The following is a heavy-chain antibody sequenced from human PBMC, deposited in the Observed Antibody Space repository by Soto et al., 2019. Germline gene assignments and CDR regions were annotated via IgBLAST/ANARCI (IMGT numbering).Heavy chain of an antibody. CDR2: IIPIFGTA. CDR3: ARDRGVLRFSS. V-gene: IGHV1-69*13. CDR1: GGTFSSYA. D-gene: IGHD3-3*01. Sequence: GASVKVSCKASGGTFSSYAISWVRQAPGQGLEWMGGIIPIFGTANYAQKFQGRVTITADESTSTAYMELSSLRSEDTAAYYCARDRGVLRFSSWGQGTTVTVSS. J-gene: IGHJ6*02.